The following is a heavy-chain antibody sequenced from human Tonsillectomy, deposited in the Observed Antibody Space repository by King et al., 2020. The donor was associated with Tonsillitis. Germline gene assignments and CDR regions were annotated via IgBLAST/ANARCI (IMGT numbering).Heavy chain of an antibody. Sequence: VQLQESGPGLVKPSETLSLTCTVSGGSISSYYWSWIRQPPGKGLEWIGYIYYSGSSNYNPSLKSRVTISVDTSKNQFFLNLSSVTAADTAVYYCARDYYDFWSAPGWGWFHPWGQGTLVTVSS. J-gene: IGHJ5*02. D-gene: IGHD3-3*01. CDR2: IYYSGSS. CDR1: GGSISSYY. CDR3: ARDYYDFWSAPGWGWFHP. V-gene: IGHV4-59*01.